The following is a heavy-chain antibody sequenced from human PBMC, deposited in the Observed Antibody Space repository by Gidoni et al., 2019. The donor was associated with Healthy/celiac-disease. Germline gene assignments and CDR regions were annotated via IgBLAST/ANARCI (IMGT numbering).Heavy chain of an antibody. CDR1: GFTFSGSA. CDR2: IRSKANSYAT. Sequence: EVQLVESGGGLVQPGGSLNLSFAASGFTFSGSAMHWVRQASGKGLEWVGRIRSKANSYATAYAASVKGRFTISRDDSKNTAYLQMNSLKTEDTAVYYCLSDLRNWGQGTLVTVSS. D-gene: IGHD2-21*02. V-gene: IGHV3-73*02. J-gene: IGHJ4*02. CDR3: LSDLRN.